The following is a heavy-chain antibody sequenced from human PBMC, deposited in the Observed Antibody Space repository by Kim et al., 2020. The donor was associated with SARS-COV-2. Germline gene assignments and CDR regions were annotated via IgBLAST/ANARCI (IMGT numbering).Heavy chain of an antibody. CDR1: GGSFSGFY. J-gene: IGHJ4*02. CDR2: INHSGRT. Sequence: SETLSLTCAVYGGSFSGFYWSWIRQPPGRGLEWIGEINHSGRTNYNPSLKSRVTISVDTSKNQFSLRLTSVTAADTAVYYCARRLYNTSGAGSHYCDLWGQGTLVTVSS. CDR3: ARRLYNTSGAGSHYCDL. D-gene: IGHD3-10*01. V-gene: IGHV4-34*01.